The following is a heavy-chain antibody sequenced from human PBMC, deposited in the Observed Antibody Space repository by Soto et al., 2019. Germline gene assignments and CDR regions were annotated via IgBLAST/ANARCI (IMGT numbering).Heavy chain of an antibody. V-gene: IGHV4-31*03. CDR3: VRDRALDSSGHWFDT. CDR2: IYHIGSP. J-gene: IGHJ5*02. Sequence: SETLSLTCTVSGRSVSSGGYYWTWIRQHPGRGLEWIGYIYHIGSPYYNPSLESRVTISLDTSKNQFSLNLTSVTAADTAIYYCVRDRALDSSGHWFDTWGQGTLVTVSS. D-gene: IGHD6-19*01. CDR1: GRSVSSGGYY.